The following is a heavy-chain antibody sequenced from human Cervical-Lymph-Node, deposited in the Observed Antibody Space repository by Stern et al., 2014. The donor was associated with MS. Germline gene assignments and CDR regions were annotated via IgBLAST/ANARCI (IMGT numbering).Heavy chain of an antibody. V-gene: IGHV4-31*03. Sequence: QVQLQESGPGLVKPSQTLSLTCTVSGGSISSDGDYWNWIRQLPGKGLEWLGYISYSGNTYNNPSLKSRVTTSVDTSKNQFSLKLSSVTAADTAVYYCARDGPQVGAGSFDIWGRGTMVTVSS. J-gene: IGHJ3*02. CDR2: ISYSGNT. CDR1: GGSISSDGDY. D-gene: IGHD1-26*01. CDR3: ARDGPQVGAGSFDI.